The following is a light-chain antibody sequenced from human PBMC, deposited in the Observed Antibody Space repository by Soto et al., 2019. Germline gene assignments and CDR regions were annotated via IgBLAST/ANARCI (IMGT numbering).Light chain of an antibody. CDR2: DAS. CDR3: QQRSSAIT. Sequence: VMTQSPATLSVSPRERATLSCRASQSVSSHLAWFQQRPGQAPRLLIYDASNRATGIPARFSGRGSGTDFTLTISSLEPEDFAVYYCQQRSSAITFGQGTRLEIK. CDR1: QSVSSH. J-gene: IGKJ5*01. V-gene: IGKV3-11*01.